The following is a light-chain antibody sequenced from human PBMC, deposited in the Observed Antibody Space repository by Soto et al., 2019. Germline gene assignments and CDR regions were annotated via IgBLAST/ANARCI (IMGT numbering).Light chain of an antibody. V-gene: IGKV3-15*01. CDR1: QSVRTN. CDR3: QQYENWPT. CDR2: GAS. Sequence: EIVMTQSPATLSVSPGERATLSFRASQSVRTNLAWYQHKPGQAPRLLMYGASKRATGIPARFSGSGSGTEFTLTISSLQPEDFGVYYCQQYENWPTFGQGTKV. J-gene: IGKJ1*01.